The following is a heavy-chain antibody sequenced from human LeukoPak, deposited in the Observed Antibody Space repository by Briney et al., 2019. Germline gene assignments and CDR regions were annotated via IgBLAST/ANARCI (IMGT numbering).Heavy chain of an antibody. J-gene: IGHJ3*02. CDR1: GGTFSSYA. V-gene: IGHV1-69*05. CDR3: ARGGGEKYSSSDDAFDI. D-gene: IGHD6-13*01. Sequence: ASVTVSCKASGGTFSSYAISWVRQAPGQGLEWMGRIIPIFGTANYAQKFQGRVTITTDESTSTAYMELSSLRSEDTAVSYCARGGGEKYSSSDDAFDIWGQGTMVTVSS. CDR2: IIPIFGTA.